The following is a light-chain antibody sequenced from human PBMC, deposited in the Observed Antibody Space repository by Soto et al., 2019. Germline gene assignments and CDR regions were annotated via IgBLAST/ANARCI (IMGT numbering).Light chain of an antibody. CDR1: QSVLYSSNNKNY. Sequence: DNVMTHSPDSLAVSLGERATINCRSSQSVLYSSNNKNYLAWYQQKAGQPPKLLIYWASTRKSGIPDRVSGRGSRTDCALTSRSLQAEDEAVYYCQQYYSNHACGQGTKVEIK. CDR3: QQYYSNHA. CDR2: WAS. J-gene: IGKJ1*01. V-gene: IGKV4-1*01.